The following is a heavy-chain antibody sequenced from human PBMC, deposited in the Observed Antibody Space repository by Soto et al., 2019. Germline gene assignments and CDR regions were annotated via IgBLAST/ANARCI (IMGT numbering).Heavy chain of an antibody. J-gene: IGHJ6*02. CDR1: GGSISSGGYY. Sequence: SETLSLTCTVSGGSISSGGYYWSWIRQHPGKGLEWIGYIYYSGSTYYNPSLKSRVTISVDTSKNQFSLKLSSVTAADTAVYYCAREGSSSYYYYGMDVWRQGTTATVSS. CDR3: AREGSSSYYYYGMDV. CDR2: IYYSGST. V-gene: IGHV4-31*03. D-gene: IGHD6-6*01.